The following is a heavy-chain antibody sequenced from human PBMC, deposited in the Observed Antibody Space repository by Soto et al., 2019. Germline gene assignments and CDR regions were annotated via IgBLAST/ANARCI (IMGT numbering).Heavy chain of an antibody. D-gene: IGHD3-10*01. J-gene: IGHJ5*02. CDR1: GFSLSTSGVV. CDR3: AHTYYSSGSYSGIVWFDP. CDR2: IYWDDDK. V-gene: IGHV2-5*02. Sequence: QITLKESGPTLVKPTQTLTLTCTFSGFSLSTSGVVVGWIRQPPGKALEWLALIYWDDDKRYSPSLKSRLTITKDTSKNQVVLTMTNIDPVDTATYYCAHTYYSSGSYSGIVWFDPWGQGTLVTVSS.